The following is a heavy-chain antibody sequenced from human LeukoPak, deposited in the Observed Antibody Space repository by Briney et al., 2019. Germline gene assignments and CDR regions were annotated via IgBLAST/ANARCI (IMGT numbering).Heavy chain of an antibody. V-gene: IGHV3-72*01. CDR2: TRNKANSYTT. CDR3: ARGIAAAGKYDY. D-gene: IGHD6-13*01. J-gene: IGHJ4*02. Sequence: GGSLRLSCAASGFTFSDHYMDWVRQAPGEGLEWVGRTRNKANSYTTEYATSVKGRFTISRDDSKNSLYLQMNSLKTEDTAVYYCARGIAAAGKYDYWGQGTLVTVSS. CDR1: GFTFSDHY.